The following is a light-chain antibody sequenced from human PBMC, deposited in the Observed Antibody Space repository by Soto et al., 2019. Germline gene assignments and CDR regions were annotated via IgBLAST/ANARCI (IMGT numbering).Light chain of an antibody. CDR2: DAS. V-gene: IGKV3-20*01. J-gene: IGKJ5*01. Sequence: EIVLTQSPGTLSLSPGERATLSCRASQSVSSYLAWYQQKPGQAPRLLIYDASSRATGIPDRFSGSGSGTDFTLTISRLEPEDFAVYYCQQYGSSPNTFGQGTRLEIK. CDR3: QQYGSSPNT. CDR1: QSVSSY.